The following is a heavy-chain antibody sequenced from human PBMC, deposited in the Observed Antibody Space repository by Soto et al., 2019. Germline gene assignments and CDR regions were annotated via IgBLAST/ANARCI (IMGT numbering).Heavy chain of an antibody. Sequence: ASVKVSCKASGYNFTSYAMHWVRQASGQRLEWMGWINAGNGNTKYSQKFQGRVTITRDTSASTAYMELSSLRSDDTAVYYCACLYRITMVRGELYDYWAQGTPVTVSS. J-gene: IGHJ4*02. CDR2: INAGNGNT. CDR3: ACLYRITMVRGELYDY. D-gene: IGHD3-10*01. V-gene: IGHV1-3*01. CDR1: GYNFTSYA.